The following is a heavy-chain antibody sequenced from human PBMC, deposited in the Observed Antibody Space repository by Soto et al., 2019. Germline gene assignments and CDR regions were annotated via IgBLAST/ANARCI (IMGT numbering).Heavy chain of an antibody. Sequence: EVQLLESGGGFVQPGGSLRLFCEASGFTFMNYAMTWVRQVPGKGLEWVSTLTSAGTAHYVDTVKGRFTVSRDNSKSTLYLQRTSLRAEDTATYYFARTDIFNSQTPGWANRFDYWGQGTVVTVSS. V-gene: IGHV3-23*01. CDR2: LTSAGTA. CDR3: ARTDIFNSQTPGWANRFDY. D-gene: IGHD6-19*01. J-gene: IGHJ4*02. CDR1: GFTFMNYA.